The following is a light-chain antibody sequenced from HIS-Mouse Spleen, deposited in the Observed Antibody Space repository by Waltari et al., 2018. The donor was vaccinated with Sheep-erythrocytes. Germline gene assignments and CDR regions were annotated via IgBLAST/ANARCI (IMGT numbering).Light chain of an antibody. CDR1: SSDVGGYNY. V-gene: IGLV2-23*01. CDR3: CSYAGSSTPWV. J-gene: IGLJ3*02. Sequence: QSALTQPRSVSGSPGQSVTISCTGTSSDVGGYNYVYWYHHHPGKAPKLMIYEGSKRPSGVSNRFSGSKSGNTASLTISGLQAEDEADYYCCSYAGSSTPWVFGGGTKLTVL. CDR2: EGS.